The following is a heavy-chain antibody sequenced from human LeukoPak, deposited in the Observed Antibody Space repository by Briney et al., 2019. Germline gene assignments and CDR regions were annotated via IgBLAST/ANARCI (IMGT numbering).Heavy chain of an antibody. D-gene: IGHD4-23*01. J-gene: IGHJ4*02. V-gene: IGHV4-59*01. CDR3: ARRVVGGPFDY. CDR2: IYYSGST. CDR1: GGSISSYY. Sequence: SETLSLTCTVSGGSISSYYWSWIRQPPGKGLEWIGYIYYSGSTNYNPSLKSRVTMSVDTSKNQFSLKLSSVTAADTAVYYCARRVVGGPFDYWGQGTLVTVSS.